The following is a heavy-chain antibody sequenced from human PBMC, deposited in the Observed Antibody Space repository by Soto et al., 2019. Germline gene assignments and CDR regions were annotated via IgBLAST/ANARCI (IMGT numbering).Heavy chain of an antibody. Sequence: ASVKVSCKASGYTFTSYGINWVRQATGQGLEWMGWMNPNSGNTGYAQKFQGRVTMTRNTSISTAYMELSSLRSEDTAVYYCASARAAFWSGYSYYMDVWGKGTTVTVSS. J-gene: IGHJ6*03. V-gene: IGHV1-8*01. CDR2: MNPNSGNT. CDR1: GYTFTSYG. D-gene: IGHD3-3*01. CDR3: ASARAAFWSGYSYYMDV.